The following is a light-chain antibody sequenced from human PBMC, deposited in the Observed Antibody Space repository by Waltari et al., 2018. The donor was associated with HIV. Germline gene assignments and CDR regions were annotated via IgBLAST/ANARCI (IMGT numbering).Light chain of an antibody. V-gene: IGLV1-44*01. Sequence: QSVLTQPPSASGTPGQRVTISCSGSSSNIGTYTVSWYQQLPGTAPKLLIYGNNQWPSGVPDRCSGSKSGTSASLAISGLQSEDEADYYCAAWDDSLNGYVFGTGTKVTVL. CDR2: GNN. CDR3: AAWDDSLNGYV. J-gene: IGLJ1*01. CDR1: SSNIGTYT.